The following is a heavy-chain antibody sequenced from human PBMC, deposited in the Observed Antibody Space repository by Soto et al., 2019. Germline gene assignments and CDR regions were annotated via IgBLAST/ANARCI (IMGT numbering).Heavy chain of an antibody. Sequence: GASVKVSCKASGYTFTSYDINWVRQATGQGLEWMGWMNPNSGNTGYAQKFQGRVTMTRNTSISTAYMELSSLRSEDTAVYYCARHCSGGSCYSGSSYNWFDPWGQGTLVTVSS. CDR1: GYTFTSYD. D-gene: IGHD2-15*01. V-gene: IGHV1-8*01. CDR3: ARHCSGGSCYSGSSYNWFDP. J-gene: IGHJ5*02. CDR2: MNPNSGNT.